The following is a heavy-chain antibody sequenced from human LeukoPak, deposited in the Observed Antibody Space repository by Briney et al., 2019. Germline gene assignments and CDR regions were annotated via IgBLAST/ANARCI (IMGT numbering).Heavy chain of an antibody. CDR3: AKDWTGTKPFDL. V-gene: IGHV3-23*01. Sequence: GGSLRLSCAASGFTFSSYAMSWVRQAPGKGLEWVSAISSSGGSTYYADSVKGRFTISRDNSKSTLYVQMNSLRAEDTAVYYCAKDWTGTKPFDLWGRGTLVTVSS. CDR1: GFTFSSYA. J-gene: IGHJ2*01. D-gene: IGHD3/OR15-3a*01. CDR2: ISSSGGST.